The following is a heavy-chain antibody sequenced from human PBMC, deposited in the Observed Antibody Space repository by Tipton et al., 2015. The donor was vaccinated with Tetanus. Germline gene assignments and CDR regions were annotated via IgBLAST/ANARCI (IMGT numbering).Heavy chain of an antibody. J-gene: IGHJ4*02. CDR1: GFTFSSYT. CDR2: LSDDGRHG. V-gene: IGHV3-30*04. CDR3: ARAKGYSGSYFDH. Sequence: SLRLSCAASGFTFSSYTMSWVRQAPGRGLEWLAMLSDDGRHGSSAESVKGRFTISRDNSMSTLYLQMDSLRPEDTALYFCARAKGYSGSYFDHWGQGTLVTVSS. D-gene: IGHD1-26*01.